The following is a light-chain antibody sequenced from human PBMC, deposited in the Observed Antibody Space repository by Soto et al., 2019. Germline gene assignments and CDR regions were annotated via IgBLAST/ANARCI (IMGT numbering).Light chain of an antibody. Sequence: EIVMTQSPDTLSVSPGERTTLSCRASQSISSNLAWYRQKPGQAPRLLIYGASTRATGIPARFSGSESGTEFTLTISSLQSEDFAVYYCHQRQSWPRTFGQGT. V-gene: IGKV3-15*01. CDR1: QSISSN. CDR2: GAS. J-gene: IGKJ1*01. CDR3: HQRQSWPRT.